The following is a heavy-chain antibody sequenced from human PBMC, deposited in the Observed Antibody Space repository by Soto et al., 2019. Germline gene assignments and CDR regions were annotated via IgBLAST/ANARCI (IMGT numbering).Heavy chain of an antibody. CDR1: GGTFSSYA. J-gene: IGHJ6*02. V-gene: IGHV1-69*13. D-gene: IGHD6-6*01. Sequence: GASVKVSCKASGGTFSSYAISWVRQAPGQGLEWMGGIIPIFGTANYAQKFQGRVTITADESTSTAYMELSSLRSEDTAVYYCAREERIAAPHPVYYYYYGMDVWGQGTTVTVSS. CDR2: IIPIFGTA. CDR3: AREERIAAPHPVYYYYYGMDV.